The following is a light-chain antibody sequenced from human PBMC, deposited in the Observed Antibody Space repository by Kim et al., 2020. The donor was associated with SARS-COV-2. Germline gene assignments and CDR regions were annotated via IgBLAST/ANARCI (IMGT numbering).Light chain of an antibody. Sequence: DIQMTQSPSSLSASVGDGVTITCRASQDIAKYLAWYQQKPGKVPKLLVYAASALKSGVPSRFSGNRSGTDFTLTISNLQPEDVATYYCQQYDSVSWTFGQGTKLEI. CDR2: AAS. V-gene: IGKV1-27*01. CDR1: QDIAKY. CDR3: QQYDSVSWT. J-gene: IGKJ1*01.